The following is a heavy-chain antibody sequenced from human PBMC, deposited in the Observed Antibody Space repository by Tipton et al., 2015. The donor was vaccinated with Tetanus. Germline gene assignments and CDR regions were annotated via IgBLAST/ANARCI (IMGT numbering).Heavy chain of an antibody. D-gene: IGHD2-2*01. J-gene: IGHJ4*02. Sequence: TLSLTCTVSGASISSHYWNWIRQSPSRGLEWLGRTYYRSKWSNDYAVSVKSRVTITSDTSKNQFSLQLGSVTPEDTAVYYCARGYAGGAWDVWGQGNLVTVSS. CDR1: GASISSHY. V-gene: IGHV6-1*01. CDR2: TYYRSKWSN. CDR3: ARGYAGGAWDV.